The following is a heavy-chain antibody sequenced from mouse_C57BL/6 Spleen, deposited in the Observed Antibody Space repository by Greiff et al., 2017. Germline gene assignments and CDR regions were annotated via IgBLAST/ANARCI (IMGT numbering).Heavy chain of an antibody. CDR1: GYSFTSYY. Sequence: VQRVESGPELVKPGASVKISCKASGYSFTSYYIHWVKQRPGQGLEWIGWIYPGSGNTKYNEKFKGKATLTADTSSSTAYMQLSSLTSEDSAVYYCARGGSSYDYWGQGTTLTVSS. V-gene: IGHV1-66*01. J-gene: IGHJ2*01. CDR2: IYPGSGNT. D-gene: IGHD1-1*01. CDR3: ARGGSSYDY.